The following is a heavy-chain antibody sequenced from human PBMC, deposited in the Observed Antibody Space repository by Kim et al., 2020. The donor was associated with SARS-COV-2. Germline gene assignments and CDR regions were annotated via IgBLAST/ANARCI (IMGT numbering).Heavy chain of an antibody. D-gene: IGHD4-4*01. CDR2: TCYRSKWYN. CDR1: GDSVSSDSVA. J-gene: IGHJ4*02. V-gene: IGHV6-1*01. Sequence: SQTLSLTCAISGDSVSSDSVAWNWIRQSPSRGLEWLGRTCYRSKWYNDYAVSVKSRITISPDTSKNQFSLQLNSVAPEDTAVYYCARDHQYSIDYWGQGTLVTVSS. CDR3: ARDHQYSIDY.